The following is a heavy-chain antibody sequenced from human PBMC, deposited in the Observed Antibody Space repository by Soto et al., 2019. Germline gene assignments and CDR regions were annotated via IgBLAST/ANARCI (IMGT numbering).Heavy chain of an antibody. V-gene: IGHV1-58*01. CDR3: AAGGYYYDSSGYYYDYYGMDV. Sequence: QMQLVQSGPEVKKPGTSVKVSCKASGFTFTSSAVQWVRQARGQRLEWIGWIVVGSGNTNYAQKFQERVTITRDMSTSTAYMELSSLRSEDTAVYYCAAGGYYYDSSGYYYDYYGMDVWGQGTTVTVSS. CDR1: GFTFTSSA. J-gene: IGHJ6*02. D-gene: IGHD3-22*01. CDR2: IVVGSGNT.